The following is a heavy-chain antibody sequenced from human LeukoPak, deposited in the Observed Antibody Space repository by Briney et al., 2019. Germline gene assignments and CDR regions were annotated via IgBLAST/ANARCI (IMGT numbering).Heavy chain of an antibody. D-gene: IGHD6-19*01. CDR2: CNQDGSAN. J-gene: IGHJ4*02. Sequence: GGSLRLACAVSGLTFSSNWMSWVRQAPGKGLERVAHCNQDGSANYYVDSVRGRFTISRDNAKNSLFLQMNSLLAEDSAVYYCATTVAGYPNDYLDFWGRGTLVTVSS. V-gene: IGHV3-7*01. CDR1: GLTFSSNW. CDR3: ATTVAGYPNDYLDF.